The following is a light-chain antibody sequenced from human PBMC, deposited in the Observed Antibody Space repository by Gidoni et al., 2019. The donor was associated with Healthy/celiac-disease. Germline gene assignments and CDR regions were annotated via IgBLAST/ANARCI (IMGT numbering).Light chain of an antibody. Sequence: IVMTQSPATLSVSPGERATLSCRASQSVSSNLAWYQQKPGQPPRLLSYCASTRATGIPARFSGSGSGTEVTLTISSLQSEDFAVYYCQQYNNWPPGLTFGGXTKVEIK. CDR1: QSVSSN. J-gene: IGKJ4*01. CDR2: CAS. V-gene: IGKV3-15*01. CDR3: QQYNNWPPGLT.